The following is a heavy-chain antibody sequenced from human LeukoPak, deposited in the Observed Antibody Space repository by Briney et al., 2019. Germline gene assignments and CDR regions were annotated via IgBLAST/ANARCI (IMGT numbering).Heavy chain of an antibody. CDR1: GFTFSSYN. J-gene: IGHJ4*02. V-gene: IGHV3-48*01. Sequence: GGSLRLSCEASGFTFSSYNMNWVRQAPGKGLEWVSYISSSSSTIYYADSMKGRFTISRDNAKNSLYLQMHSLRAEDTAVYYCVRDNPRCCGVVPANIDDYWGQGTLVTVSS. CDR2: ISSSSSTI. D-gene: IGHD2-15*01. CDR3: VRDNPRCCGVVPANIDDY.